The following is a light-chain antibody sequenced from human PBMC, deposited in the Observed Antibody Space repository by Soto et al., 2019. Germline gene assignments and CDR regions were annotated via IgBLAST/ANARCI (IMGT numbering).Light chain of an antibody. CDR2: AAA. V-gene: IGKV1-6*01. CDR1: QGIRND. Sequence: AIPMTQSPSSLSASVGDRVTITCRASQGIRNDVGWYQQKPGKAPKLLLYAAASLQSGVPSRFSGSGSGTDFTLTISSLQPEDFATYYCLQDYNYPYTFGQGTKLEIK. CDR3: LQDYNYPYT. J-gene: IGKJ2*01.